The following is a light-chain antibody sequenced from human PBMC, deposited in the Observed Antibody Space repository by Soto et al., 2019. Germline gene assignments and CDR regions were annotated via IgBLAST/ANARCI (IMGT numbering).Light chain of an antibody. CDR2: WAS. CDR3: QQYYRSPLN. Sequence: ISQYPDALAVSLGEVAIINCNVSQSILYRSNNKNYLAWYQQKPGQPPKLLIYWASTRESGIPDRFSGSGSGTDFTLTISSLQAEDVAVYYRQQYYRSPLNCGGGTKVDIK. CDR1: QSILYRSNNKNY. J-gene: IGKJ4*01. V-gene: IGKV4-1*01.